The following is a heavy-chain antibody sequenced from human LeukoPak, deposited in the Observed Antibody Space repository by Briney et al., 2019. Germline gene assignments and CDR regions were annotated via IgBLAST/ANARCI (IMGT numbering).Heavy chain of an antibody. CDR1: GYTFNSYA. D-gene: IGHD2-8*02. CDR3: ARGKWTAHTVGYYFDS. J-gene: IGHJ4*02. CDR2: IDAGNGKT. V-gene: IGHV1-3*03. Sequence: ASVKVSCKASGYTFNSYAINWVRQAPGQRLEWMGWIDAGNGKTKYSQKFQGRVAITRDTSASTAYMELSSLRPEDMAVYYCARGKWTAHTVGYYFDSWGQGTLVTVSS.